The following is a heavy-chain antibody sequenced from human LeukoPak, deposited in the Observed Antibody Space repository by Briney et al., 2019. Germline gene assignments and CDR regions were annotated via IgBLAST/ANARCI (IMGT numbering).Heavy chain of an antibody. CDR3: ASGEDYYYYMDV. CDR2: IYYSGST. J-gene: IGHJ6*03. V-gene: IGHV4-59*01. CDR1: GGSISSYY. Sequence: SETLSLTCTVSGGSISSYYWSWIRQPPGKGLEWIGYIYYSGSTNYNPSLKSRATISVDTSKNQFSLKLSSVTAADTAVYYCASGEDYYYYMDVWGKGTTVTVSS.